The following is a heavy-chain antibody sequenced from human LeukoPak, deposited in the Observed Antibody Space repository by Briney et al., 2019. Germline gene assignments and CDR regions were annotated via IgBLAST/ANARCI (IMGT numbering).Heavy chain of an antibody. CDR3: ARDPGDYYDSSGYYPD. CDR2: ISSSSTYI. Sequence: GGSLRLSCEASGFIFSSYSMNWVRQARGKGLEWVSSISSSSTYIYYADSVKGRFTISRDNAKNSLYLQMNSLRAEDTAVYYCARDPGDYYDSSGYYPDWGQGTLVTVSS. V-gene: IGHV3-21*01. CDR1: GFIFSSYS. J-gene: IGHJ4*02. D-gene: IGHD3-22*01.